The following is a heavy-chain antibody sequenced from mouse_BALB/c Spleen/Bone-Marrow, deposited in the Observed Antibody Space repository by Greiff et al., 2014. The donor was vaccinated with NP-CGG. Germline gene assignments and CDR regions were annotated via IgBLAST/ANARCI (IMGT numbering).Heavy chain of an antibody. CDR1: GYSFTGYF. CDR3: ARGGLLRAMDY. CDR2: INPYDGDT. V-gene: IGHV1-20*02. Sequence: VQLQQPGPELVKPGASVKISCKASGYSFTGYFMNWVMQSHGKSLEWIGRINPYDGDTFYNQKFKGKATLTVDKSSSTAHMELRSLASEDSAVYYCARGGLLRAMDYWGQGTSVPVSS. D-gene: IGHD2-3*01. J-gene: IGHJ4*01.